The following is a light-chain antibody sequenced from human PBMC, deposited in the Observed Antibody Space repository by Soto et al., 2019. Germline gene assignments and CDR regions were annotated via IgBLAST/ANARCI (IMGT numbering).Light chain of an antibody. CDR1: QGISSY. CDR2: AAS. CDR3: QQLNSYPIT. V-gene: IGKV1-8*01. Sequence: AIRMTQSPSSLSATTGDIVNITCRASQGISSYLAWYQQKPGKAPKLLIYAASTLQSGVPSRFSGSGSGTDFTLTISSLQPEDFATYYCQQLNSYPITFGQGTRLEIK. J-gene: IGKJ5*01.